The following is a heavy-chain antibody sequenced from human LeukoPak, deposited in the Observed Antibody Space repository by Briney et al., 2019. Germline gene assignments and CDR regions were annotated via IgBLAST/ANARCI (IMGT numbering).Heavy chain of an antibody. CDR2: IIPILNVA. J-gene: IGHJ4*02. CDR1: GGTFTSFG. D-gene: IGHD1-26*01. V-gene: IGHV1-69*04. CDR3: ARSAPWELRTYYFDY. Sequence: ASVKVSCKTSGGTFTSFGFSWVRQAPGQGLEWMGRIIPILNVADYAQKFQGRVTITADKSTNTAYMELSSLRSEDTAVYFCARSAPWELRTYYFDYWGQGTLVTVSS.